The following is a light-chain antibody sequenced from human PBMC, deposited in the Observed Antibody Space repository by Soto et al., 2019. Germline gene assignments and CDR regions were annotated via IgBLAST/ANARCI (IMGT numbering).Light chain of an antibody. J-gene: IGKJ1*01. CDR1: QSVGTY. Sequence: DIQMTQSPSSLSASVGDRVTITCRASQSVGTYLNWYRHRPGTAPELLIYAASILQSGVPSRFSGSESGTDFTVTISSLQPDDFATYYCQQAYSALTWTFGQGTKVDIK. V-gene: IGKV1-39*01. CDR3: QQAYSALTWT. CDR2: AAS.